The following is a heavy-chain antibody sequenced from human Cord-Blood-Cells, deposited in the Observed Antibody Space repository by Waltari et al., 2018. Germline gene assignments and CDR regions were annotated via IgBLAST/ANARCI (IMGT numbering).Heavy chain of an antibody. Sequence: QVQLVQSGAEVKKPGSSVKVSCKASGGTFSSYAIRWVRQAPGQGLEWMGRIIPILGIANYAQKFQGRVTITADKSTSTAYMELSSLRSEDTAVYYCAREPCSSTSCYYYYYYMDVWGKGTTVTVSS. CDR3: AREPCSSTSCYYYYYYMDV. J-gene: IGHJ6*03. D-gene: IGHD2-2*01. CDR1: GGTFSSYA. CDR2: IIPILGIA. V-gene: IGHV1-69*09.